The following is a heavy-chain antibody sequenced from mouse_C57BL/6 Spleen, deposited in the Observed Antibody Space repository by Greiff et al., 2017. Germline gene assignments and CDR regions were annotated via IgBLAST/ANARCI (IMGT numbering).Heavy chain of an antibody. CDR1: GYTFTSYD. V-gene: IGHV1-85*01. CDR2: IYPSAGST. J-gene: IGHJ2*01. CDR3: ARGGFYYDYAH. D-gene: IGHD2-4*01. Sequence: VQLQPSGPELVTPGASVKLSCKASGYTFTSYDINWVKQRPGQGLEWIGWIYPSAGSTTYNEKFTGQATLTVAPSSSTAYMERHSRTSEDSAGYFCARGGFYYDYAHWGQGTTLTVSA.